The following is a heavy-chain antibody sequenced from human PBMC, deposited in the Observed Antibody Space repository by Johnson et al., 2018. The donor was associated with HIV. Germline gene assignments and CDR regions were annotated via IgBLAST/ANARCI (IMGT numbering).Heavy chain of an antibody. J-gene: IGHJ3*02. Sequence: QVQLVESGGGLVQPGGSLRLSCAASGFTFSSYGMHWVRQAPGKGLEWVAVIWYDGSNKYYADSVKGRFTISRDNSKNTLYLQMNSLRAEDTAVYYCAKDFVDFWSGYYRFGAFDIWGQGTMVTVSS. CDR1: GFTFSSYG. D-gene: IGHD3-3*01. V-gene: IGHV3-33*06. CDR2: IWYDGSNK. CDR3: AKDFVDFWSGYYRFGAFDI.